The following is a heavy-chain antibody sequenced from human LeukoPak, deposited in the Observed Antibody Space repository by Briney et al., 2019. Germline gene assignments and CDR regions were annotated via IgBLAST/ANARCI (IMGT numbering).Heavy chain of an antibody. Sequence: TGGSLRLSCAASGFTFSSYGMHWVRQAPGKGLEWVSFIRYDGSNKYYADSVKGRFTISRDNSKNTLYLQMNSLRAEDTAVYYCAKDFGSYYPIDAFDIWGQGTMVTVSS. CDR2: IRYDGSNK. J-gene: IGHJ3*02. V-gene: IGHV3-30*02. CDR1: GFTFSSYG. D-gene: IGHD1-26*01. CDR3: AKDFGSYYPIDAFDI.